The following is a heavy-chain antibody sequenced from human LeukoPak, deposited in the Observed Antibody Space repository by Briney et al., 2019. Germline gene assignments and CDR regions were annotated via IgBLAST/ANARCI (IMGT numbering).Heavy chain of an antibody. CDR3: AREGHYGSENWFDP. V-gene: IGHV1-2*02. CDR2: INPNSGGT. D-gene: IGHD3-10*01. Sequence: GASVRVSCKASGYTFTCYYMHWVRQAPGQGLEWMGWINPNSGGTNYAQKFQGRVTMTRDTSISTAYMELSRLRSDDTAVYYCAREGHYGSENWFDPWGQGTLVTVSS. J-gene: IGHJ5*02. CDR1: GYTFTCYY.